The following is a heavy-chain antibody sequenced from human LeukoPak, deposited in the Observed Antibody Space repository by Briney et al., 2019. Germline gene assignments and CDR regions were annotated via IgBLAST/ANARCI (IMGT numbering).Heavy chain of an antibody. V-gene: IGHV4-59*01. CDR1: GGSISSYY. CDR3: AVGSGEFDY. J-gene: IGHJ4*02. D-gene: IGHD2-15*01. CDR2: IYYSGST. Sequence: PSETLSLTCTVSGGSISSYYWSWIRQPPGKGLEWIGYIYYSGSTNYNPSLKSRVTISVDTSKNQFSLKLSSVTAADTAVYYCAVGSGEFDYWGQGTLVTVSS.